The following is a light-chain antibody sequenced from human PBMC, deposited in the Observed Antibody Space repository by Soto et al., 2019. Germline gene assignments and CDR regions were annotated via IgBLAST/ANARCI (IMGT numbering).Light chain of an antibody. Sequence: QSVLTQPPSASGTPGQRVTISCSGSSSNIGGNYVYWYQQFPGTAPNLLIFRNNQRPSAVPARFSGSKSGTSGSLAINGLRSEDEAEYYCAAWDDTLSGLVFGGGTKVTVL. V-gene: IGLV1-47*01. CDR3: AAWDDTLSGLV. CDR1: SSNIGGNY. CDR2: RNN. J-gene: IGLJ2*01.